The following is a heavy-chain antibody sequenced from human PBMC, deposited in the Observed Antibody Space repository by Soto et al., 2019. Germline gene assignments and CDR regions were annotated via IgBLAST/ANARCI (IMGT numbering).Heavy chain of an antibody. CDR2: VSPYNGNT. V-gene: IGHV1-18*01. Sequence: SVKVSCKVFVYTFSTYGLSWVRQAPGQGLEWMGWVSPYNGNTYYAPGLQGRVTMTTDTSTNTAYMSLRSLRSDDTAIYYCVRGGILEANRPYYYYGLDVWGQGTPVTVSS. CDR1: VYTFSTYG. J-gene: IGHJ6*02. CDR3: VRGGILEANRPYYYYGLDV. D-gene: IGHD1-1*01.